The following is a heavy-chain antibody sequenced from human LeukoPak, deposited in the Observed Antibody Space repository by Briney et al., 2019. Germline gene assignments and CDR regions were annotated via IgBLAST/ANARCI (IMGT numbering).Heavy chain of an antibody. CDR3: AIRAREQRDSSPGNWLDP. CDR2: IYYTGST. D-gene: IGHD1/OR15-1a*01. V-gene: IGHV4-59*08. Sequence: SETLSLTCAVSGGSISSYYWSWIRQPPGKGLECIGYIYYTGSTTYNPSLKSRVTISVDSSKNQFSLRLSSVTAADTAVYYCAIRAREQRDSSPGNWLDPWGQGTLVTVSS. CDR1: GGSISSYY. J-gene: IGHJ5*02.